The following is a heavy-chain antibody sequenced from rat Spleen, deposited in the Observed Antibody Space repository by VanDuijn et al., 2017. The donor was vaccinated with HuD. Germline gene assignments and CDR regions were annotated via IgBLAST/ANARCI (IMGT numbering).Heavy chain of an antibody. CDR1: GFTFSSFA. CDR2: ISTGGGNT. J-gene: IGHJ2*01. D-gene: IGHD1-9*01. CDR3: ARHAIHTMGVGYFDY. Sequence: EVQLVESGGGLVQPGRSLKLSCAASGFTFSSFAMAWVRQAPTKGLEWIASISTGGGNTYYRDSVKGRFTISRDNAKSTLYLQMDSLRSEDTATYYCARHAIHTMGVGYFDYWGQGVMVTVSS. V-gene: IGHV5-25*01.